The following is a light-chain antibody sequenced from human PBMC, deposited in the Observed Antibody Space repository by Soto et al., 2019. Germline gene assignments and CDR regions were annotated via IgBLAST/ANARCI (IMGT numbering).Light chain of an antibody. CDR2: EVS. J-gene: IGLJ2*01. CDR1: SSDIGGYNY. CDR3: SSYAGSNNFVV. V-gene: IGLV2-8*01. Sequence: QSALTQPPSASGSPGQSVTISCTGTSSDIGGYNYVSWYQQHPGTAPKLMIYEVSQRPSGVPDRFSGSKSGNTASLPVSGLQAEDEADYYCSSYAGSNNFVVFGGGTKLTVL.